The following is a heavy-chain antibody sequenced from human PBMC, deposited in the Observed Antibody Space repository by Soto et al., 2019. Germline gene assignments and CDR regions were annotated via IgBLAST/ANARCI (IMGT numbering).Heavy chain of an antibody. Sequence: PSQTLSLTCAISGDSVSSNSAAWNWIRQSPSRGLEWLGRTYYRSKWYNDYAVSVKSRITINPDTSKNQFSLQLNSVTPEDTAVYYCARDGQQLPRTENWFDPWGQGTLVTVSS. V-gene: IGHV6-1*01. CDR1: GDSVSSNSAA. CDR3: ARDGQQLPRTENWFDP. CDR2: TYYRSKWYN. J-gene: IGHJ5*02. D-gene: IGHD6-13*01.